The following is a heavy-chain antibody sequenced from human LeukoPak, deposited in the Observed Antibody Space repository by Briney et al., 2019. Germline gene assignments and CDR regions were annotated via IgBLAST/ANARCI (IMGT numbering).Heavy chain of an antibody. CDR2: ITGNGVST. CDR1: GFTFSSFA. V-gene: IGHV3-23*01. Sequence: PGGSLRLSCVASGFTFSSFAMAWVRQAPGKGLDWVAQITGNGVSTYYGDSVKGRFTISSDASKDTMYLEMNSLRAEDTAVYYCARAAGSDSGFDYFDSWGQGTLVTVSS. J-gene: IGHJ4*02. CDR3: ARAAGSDSGFDYFDS. D-gene: IGHD6-19*01.